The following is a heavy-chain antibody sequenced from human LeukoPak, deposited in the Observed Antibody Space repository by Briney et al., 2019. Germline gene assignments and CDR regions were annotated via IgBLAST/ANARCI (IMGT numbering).Heavy chain of an antibody. V-gene: IGHV4-39*01. CDR1: GASINSSNNG. CDR3: ARQGDRWLQSGYFCMDV. J-gene: IGHJ6*02. Sequence: SETLSLTCSVSGASINSSNNGWAWLRQPPGKGLEWIATVYYRGTTYYNPSLRSRVTIAVDTSKNQFSLKVDSVTAADTAVFYCARQGDRWLQSGYFCMDVWGQGTTVTVSS. CDR2: VYYRGTT. D-gene: IGHD5-24*01.